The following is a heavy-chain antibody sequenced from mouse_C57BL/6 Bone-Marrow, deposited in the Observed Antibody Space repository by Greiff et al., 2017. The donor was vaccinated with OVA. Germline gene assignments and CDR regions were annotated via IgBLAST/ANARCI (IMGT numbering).Heavy chain of an antibody. J-gene: IGHJ1*03. CDR2: ISSGGSYT. V-gene: IGHV5-6*02. CDR1: GFTFSSYG. Sequence: EVKLEESGGDLVKPGGSLKLSCAASGFTFSSYGMSWVRQTPDKRLEWVATISSGGSYTYYPDSVKGRFTISRDNAKNTLYLQMSSLKSEDTAMYYCARYYYGSSYRYFDVWGTGTTVTVSS. CDR3: ARYYYGSSYRYFDV. D-gene: IGHD1-1*01.